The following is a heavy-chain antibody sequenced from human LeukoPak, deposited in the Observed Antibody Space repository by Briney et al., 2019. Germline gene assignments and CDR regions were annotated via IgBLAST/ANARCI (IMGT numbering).Heavy chain of an antibody. CDR2: ISSSSSYI. Sequence: GGSLRLSCAASGFTFSSYSMNWVRQAPGKGLEWVSSISSSSSYIYYADSVKGRFTISRDNAKNSLYLQMNSLRAEDTAVYYCARGSGYLETFDYWGQGTLVTVSS. CDR3: ARGSGYLETFDY. D-gene: IGHD3-22*01. V-gene: IGHV3-21*01. CDR1: GFTFSSYS. J-gene: IGHJ4*02.